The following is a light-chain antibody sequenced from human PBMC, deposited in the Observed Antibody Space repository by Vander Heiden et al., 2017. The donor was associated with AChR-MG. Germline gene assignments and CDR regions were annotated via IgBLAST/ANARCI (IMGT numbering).Light chain of an antibody. CDR3: QQEDNLPLT. V-gene: IGKV1-33*01. CDR2: DAS. Sequence: DIQMTQSPSSLSASVGDRVTITCQASQDIRNYLNWYQQKPGKAPKLLIYDASNLETGVPSRFSGSGSGTDFTFTISSLQPEDIATYYCQQEDNLPLTFGGGTKVEIK. CDR1: QDIRNY. J-gene: IGKJ4*01.